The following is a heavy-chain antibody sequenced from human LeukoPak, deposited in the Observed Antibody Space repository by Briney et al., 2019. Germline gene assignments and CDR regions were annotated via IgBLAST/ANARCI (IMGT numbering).Heavy chain of an antibody. CDR3: AKGLRYYGA. CDR1: GFAFSSYA. CDR2: ISGSGGST. J-gene: IGHJ4*02. D-gene: IGHD3-10*01. V-gene: IGHV3-23*01. Sequence: GGSLRLSCAASGFAFSSYAMSWVRQAPGKGLEWVSTISGSGGSTYYADSVRGRFTISRDNSKNRLYLQMNSLRAEDTAVYYCAKGLRYYGAWGQGTLVTVSS.